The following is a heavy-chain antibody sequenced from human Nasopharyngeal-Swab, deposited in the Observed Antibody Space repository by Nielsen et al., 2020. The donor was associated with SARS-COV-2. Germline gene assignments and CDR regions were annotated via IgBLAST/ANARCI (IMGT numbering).Heavy chain of an antibody. J-gene: IGHJ6*02. CDR3: ARVGAAAGRGENYYYYYGMDV. CDR2: IYYSGST. D-gene: IGHD6-13*01. V-gene: IGHV4-59*01. Sequence: SETLSLTCAVYGGSFSGYYWSWIRQPPGKGLEWIGYIYYSGSTNYNPSLKSRVTISVDTSKNQFSLKLSSVTAADTAVYYCARVGAAAGRGENYYYYYGMDVWGQGTTVTVSS. CDR1: GGSFSGYY.